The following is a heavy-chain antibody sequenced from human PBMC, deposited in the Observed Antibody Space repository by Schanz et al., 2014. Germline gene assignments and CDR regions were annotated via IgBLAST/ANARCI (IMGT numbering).Heavy chain of an antibody. D-gene: IGHD3-22*01. J-gene: IGHJ4*02. Sequence: VQLVESGGGVVQPGGSLRLSCAVSGFSVSTNYMSWVRQAPGKGLEWVSSIYINSGSTNYADSVKGRFIISRDNSKNTLYLQMNSLRTEDTAVYFCAKSYDTSGYSGFDYWGQGTLVTVSS. CDR2: IYINSGST. V-gene: IGHV3-66*02. CDR1: GFSVSTNY. CDR3: AKSYDTSGYSGFDY.